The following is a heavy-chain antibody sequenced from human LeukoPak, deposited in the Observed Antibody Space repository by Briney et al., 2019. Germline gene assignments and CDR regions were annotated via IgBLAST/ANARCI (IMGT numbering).Heavy chain of an antibody. CDR3: ARTAFDWSQVGGNWFDP. CDR2: ISSSGSNI. Sequence: GGSLRLSCAASGFTFSSYSLNWVRQAPGKGLEWISYISSSGSNIDYADSVKGRFTISRDDGKNSLFLQMNSLRVEDTAVYYCARTAFDWSQVGGNWFDPWGQGTLVTVSS. J-gene: IGHJ5*02. V-gene: IGHV3-48*03. D-gene: IGHD3-9*01. CDR1: GFTFSSYS.